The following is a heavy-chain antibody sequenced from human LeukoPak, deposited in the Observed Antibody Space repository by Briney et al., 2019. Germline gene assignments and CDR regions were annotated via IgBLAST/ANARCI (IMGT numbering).Heavy chain of an antibody. Sequence: ASVKVSCKASGITFSDYYIHWVQQAPGKRPAWIGRIDPADGDTMYSQNFQGRVTIGADTSRDTAYMELNSLTSEDTAVYYCATVGSEGNWFDPWGQGTPVTVSS. CDR1: GITFSDYY. CDR3: ATVGSEGNWFDP. CDR2: IDPADGDT. V-gene: IGHV1-69-2*01. D-gene: IGHD6-25*01. J-gene: IGHJ5*02.